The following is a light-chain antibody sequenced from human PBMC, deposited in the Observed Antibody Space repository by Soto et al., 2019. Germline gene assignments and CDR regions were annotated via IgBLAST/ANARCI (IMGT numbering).Light chain of an antibody. CDR3: QQYNKWPIT. J-gene: IGKJ4*01. CDR1: QSVTSN. CDR2: DTS. V-gene: IGKV3-15*01. Sequence: EIVMTQSPAPLSVSPGERATLSCRASQSVTSNLAWYEKRPGQAPRLLIYDTSTGATGIPARISGSGSGTEFTLTISSLQSEDFAVYYCQQYNKWPITFGGGTRVEIK.